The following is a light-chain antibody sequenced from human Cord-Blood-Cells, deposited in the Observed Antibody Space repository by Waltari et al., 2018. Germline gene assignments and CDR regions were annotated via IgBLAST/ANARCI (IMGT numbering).Light chain of an antibody. CDR1: QSIRSY. J-gene: IGKJ1*01. Sequence: DIKMTQSPSSLSAYLGARVTITCRASQSIRSYLNWYQQKQGKAPKLLIYAASSLQSGVPSRFSGSGSGTDFTLTISSLQPEDFATYYCQQSYSTPPWTFGQGTKVEIK. CDR3: QQSYSTPPWT. V-gene: IGKV1-39*01. CDR2: AAS.